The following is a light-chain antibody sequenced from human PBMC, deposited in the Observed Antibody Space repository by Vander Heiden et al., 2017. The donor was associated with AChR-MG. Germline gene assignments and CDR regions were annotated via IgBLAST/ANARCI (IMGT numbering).Light chain of an antibody. J-gene: IGKJ4*01. CDR1: QGIGSY. V-gene: IGKV1-39*01. CDR2: AAS. CDR3: QQSYSTPPLT. Sequence: DIQMTQSPSSLSASVGDRVTITCRASQGIGSYLNWYQQKKGKAPKLLIYAASNLQSGVPSRFSGSGSGTDFTLTISSLQPEDFATYYCQQSYSTPPLTFGGGTKVGIK.